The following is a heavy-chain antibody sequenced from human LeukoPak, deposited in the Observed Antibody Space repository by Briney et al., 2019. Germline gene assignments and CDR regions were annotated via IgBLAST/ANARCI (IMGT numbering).Heavy chain of an antibody. J-gene: IGHJ4*02. D-gene: IGHD2-15*01. Sequence: GESLKISCKGSGYSFTSYWIGWVRQMPGKGLEWMGIIYPGDSDTRYSPSFQGQVTISADKSISTAYLQWSSLKASDTAMYYCARLEGRYCSGGSCSSVDYWGQGTLVTVSS. CDR1: GYSFTSYW. CDR2: IYPGDSDT. CDR3: ARLEGRYCSGGSCSSVDY. V-gene: IGHV5-51*01.